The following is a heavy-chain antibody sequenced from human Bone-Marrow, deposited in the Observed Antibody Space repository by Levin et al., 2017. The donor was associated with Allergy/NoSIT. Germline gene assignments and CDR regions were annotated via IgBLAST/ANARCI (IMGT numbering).Heavy chain of an antibody. V-gene: IGHV2-70D*14. CDR1: GLSLTTPSVR. CDR2: IDWDDET. J-gene: IGHJ3*02. Sequence: SGPTLVKPTQTLTLTCTFSGLSLTTPSVRTGWIRQPPGKALEWLARIDWDDETFYNSSLKTRLTISKDNSRNQVVLTVANVDPLDTATYYCARGFYFDGSGDFPDAFDIWGQGTMVTVSS. D-gene: IGHD3-22*01. CDR3: ARGFYFDGSGDFPDAFDI.